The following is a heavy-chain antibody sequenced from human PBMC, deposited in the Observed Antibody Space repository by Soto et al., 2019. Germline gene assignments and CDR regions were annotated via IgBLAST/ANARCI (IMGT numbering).Heavy chain of an antibody. CDR2: ISASNGNT. Sequence: QVQLVQSGAEVKKPGASVKVSCKASGYTFTRYGISWVRQAPGKGLKWMGWISASNGNTNSARHIQDRITMTTDASTSTAYMELRTLRSDDTAIYYCARDEKKICSGGGGFYYFDCWGQGTLVTVSS. J-gene: IGHJ4*02. CDR1: GYTFTRYG. D-gene: IGHD2-15*01. V-gene: IGHV1-18*01. CDR3: ARDEKKICSGGGGFYYFDC.